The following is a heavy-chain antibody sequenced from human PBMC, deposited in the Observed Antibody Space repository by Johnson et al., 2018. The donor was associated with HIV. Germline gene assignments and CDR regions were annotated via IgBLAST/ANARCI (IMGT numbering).Heavy chain of an antibody. Sequence: QVQLVESGGGVVQPGRSLRLSCAASGFTFSSYAMHWVRQAPGKGLEWVAVISYDGSNQYYADSVKGRFTISRDNSKNTLYLQMNSLRAEDTAAYYCARASSSWYQGRAFDIWGQGTMVTVSS. CDR3: ARASSSWYQGRAFDI. D-gene: IGHD6-13*01. V-gene: IGHV3-30-3*01. CDR1: GFTFSSYA. J-gene: IGHJ3*02. CDR2: ISYDGSNQ.